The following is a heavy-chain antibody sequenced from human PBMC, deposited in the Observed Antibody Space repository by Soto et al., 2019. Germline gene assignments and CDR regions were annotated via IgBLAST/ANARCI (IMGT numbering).Heavy chain of an antibody. CDR2: MNPNSGDT. CDR1: GYTFTSYD. J-gene: IGHJ4*02. CDR3: ARWYGGNSGDY. Sequence: QVQLVQSGAEVKKPGASVKVSCKASGYTFTSYDINWVRQATGRGPEWMGWMNPNSGDTYNAQTFQGRVTMTRNTSISTAYMELSSLRSEDTAMYYCARWYGGNSGDYWGQGTLVTVSS. D-gene: IGHD2-21*02. V-gene: IGHV1-8*01.